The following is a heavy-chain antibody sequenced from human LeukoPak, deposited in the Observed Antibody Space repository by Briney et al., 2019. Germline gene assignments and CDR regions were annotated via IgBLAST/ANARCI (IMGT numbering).Heavy chain of an antibody. CDR1: GYSFTGYY. CDR3: ARALCSGAYCYIFDY. V-gene: IGHV1-2*02. J-gene: IGHJ4*02. CDR2: MHPNSGGT. D-gene: IGHD2-15*01. Sequence: ASVKVSCKASGYSFTGYYMHWVRQAPGQGLEWMGWMHPNSGGTNYAQKFQGRVTMTRDTSISTAYMELSSLRSDDTAVYYCARALCSGAYCYIFDYWGQGTLVTVSS.